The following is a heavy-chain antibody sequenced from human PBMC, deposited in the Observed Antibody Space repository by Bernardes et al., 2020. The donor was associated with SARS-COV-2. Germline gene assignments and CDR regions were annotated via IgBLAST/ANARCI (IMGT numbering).Heavy chain of an antibody. CDR2: INPNSGGT. Sequence: ASVKVSCKASGYTFTGYYMHWVRQAPGQGLEWMGWINPNSGGTNYAQKFQGRVTMTRDTSISTAYMELSRLRSDDTAVYYCARVFSDWDIVVVPALYYFDYWGQGTLVTVSS. D-gene: IGHD2-2*01. J-gene: IGHJ4*02. CDR3: ARVFSDWDIVVVPALYYFDY. V-gene: IGHV1-2*02. CDR1: GYTFTGYY.